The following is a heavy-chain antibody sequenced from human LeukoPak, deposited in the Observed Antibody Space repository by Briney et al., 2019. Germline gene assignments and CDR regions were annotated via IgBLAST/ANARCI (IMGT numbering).Heavy chain of an antibody. CDR1: GGSISSYY. V-gene: IGHV4-59*01. J-gene: IGHJ3*02. CDR3: ARVDTMTTYAFDI. CDR2: IYYSGST. Sequence: SETLSLTCTVSGGSISSYYWSWIRQPPGKGLEWIGYIYYSGSTNYNPSLKSRVTISVDTSKNQFSLKLSSVTAADTAVYYCARVDTMTTYAFDIWGQGTVVTVSS. D-gene: IGHD4-17*01.